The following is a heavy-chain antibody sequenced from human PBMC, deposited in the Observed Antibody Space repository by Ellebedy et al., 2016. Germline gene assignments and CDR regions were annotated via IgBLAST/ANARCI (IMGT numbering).Heavy chain of an antibody. Sequence: HTGGSLRLSCAASGFTFSSYWIHWVRQAPGKGLVWVSRINNDGSGTVYADTVKGRFTISSDNAKNSLYPQMNSLRAEETAVYYCARDREPTYGDSTAGYYYYGMDVWGQGTTVTVSS. CDR2: INNDGSGT. CDR1: GFTFSSYW. V-gene: IGHV3-74*01. CDR3: ARDREPTYGDSTAGYYYYGMDV. D-gene: IGHD4-17*01. J-gene: IGHJ6*02.